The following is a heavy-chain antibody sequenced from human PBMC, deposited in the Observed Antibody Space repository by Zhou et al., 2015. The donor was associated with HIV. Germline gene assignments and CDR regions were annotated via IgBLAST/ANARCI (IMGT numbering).Heavy chain of an antibody. CDR2: IIPIFGTA. Sequence: QVQLVQSGAEVKKPGSSVKVSCKASGGTFSSYAISWVRQAPGQGLEWMGGIIPIFGTANYAQKFQGRVTITADESTSTAYMELSSLRSEDTAVYYCASCCYSNFEVRGDVGRFDYWGQGTLVTVSS. V-gene: IGHV1-69*01. CDR3: ASCCYSNFEVRGDVGRFDY. J-gene: IGHJ4*02. D-gene: IGHD2-21*01. CDR1: GGTFSSYA.